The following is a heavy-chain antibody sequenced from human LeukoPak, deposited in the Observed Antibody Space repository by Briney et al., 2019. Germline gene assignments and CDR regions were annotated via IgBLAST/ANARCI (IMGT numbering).Heavy chain of an antibody. CDR2: INHSGST. CDR1: GFSFGGYT. D-gene: IGHD2-2*02. Sequence: PGGSLRLSCAASGFSFGGYTMSWVRQPPGKGLEWIGEINHSGSTNYNPSLKSRVTISVDTSKNQFSLKLSSVTAADTAVYYCARGDTFNWFDPWGQGTLVTVSS. V-gene: IGHV4-34*01. J-gene: IGHJ5*02. CDR3: ARGDTFNWFDP.